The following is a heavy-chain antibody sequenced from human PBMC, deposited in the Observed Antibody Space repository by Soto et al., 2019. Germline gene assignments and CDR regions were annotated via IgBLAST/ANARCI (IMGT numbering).Heavy chain of an antibody. CDR2: ISGSGDTK. D-gene: IGHD2-15*01. CDR1: GFAFGSYA. CDR3: AKDRAYCSGGNCWFEAFHS. V-gene: IGHV3-23*01. J-gene: IGHJ3*02. Sequence: EVQLLDSGGGLVQPGGSLRLSCTGSGFAFGSYAMSWVRQAPGKGLEWVSLISGSGDTKYYAESVRGRFIISRDNSKNAMFLQMNSLRAEDTAFYFCAKDRAYCSGGNCWFEAFHSWGQGTMVTVSS.